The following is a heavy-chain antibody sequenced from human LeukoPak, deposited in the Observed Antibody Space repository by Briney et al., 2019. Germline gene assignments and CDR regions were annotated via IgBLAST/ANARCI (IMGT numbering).Heavy chain of an antibody. CDR1: GLTFSSYE. CDR3: ASVFSYYYDSSRFDY. CDR2: ISSSGSTI. D-gene: IGHD3-22*01. Sequence: GRSLRLSCAASGLTFSSYEMNWVRQAPGKGLEWGSYISSSGSTIYYADSVKGRFTISRDNAKNSLYLQMTSLRAEDTAVYYCASVFSYYYDSSRFDYWGQGTLVTVSS. V-gene: IGHV3-48*03. J-gene: IGHJ4*02.